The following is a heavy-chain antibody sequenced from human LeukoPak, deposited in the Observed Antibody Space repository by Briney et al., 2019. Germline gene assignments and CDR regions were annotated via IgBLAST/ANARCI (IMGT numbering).Heavy chain of an antibody. CDR3: ARDQGYSSSWYQPTKHYYYGMDV. CDR2: IYSGGST. CDR1: GFTVSSNY. V-gene: IGHV3-53*01. Sequence: GGSLRLSCAASGFTVSSNYMSWVRQAPGRGLEWVSVIYSGGSTYYADSVKGRFTISRDNSKNTLYLQMNSLGAEDTAVYYCARDQGYSSSWYQPTKHYYYGMDVWGQGTTVTVSS. D-gene: IGHD6-13*01. J-gene: IGHJ6*02.